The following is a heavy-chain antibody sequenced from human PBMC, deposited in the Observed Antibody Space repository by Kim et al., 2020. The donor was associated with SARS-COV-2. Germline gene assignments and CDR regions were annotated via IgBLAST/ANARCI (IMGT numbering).Heavy chain of an antibody. J-gene: IGHJ4*02. Sequence: SETLSLTCTVSGGSVSSGSYFWSWIRQPPGKGLEWIGYIYYSGNTNYNPSLKSRVTMSVDTSKNQFSLKLRSVTAADTAVYYCARAPNDFWSGYPYYFDYWGQETLVTVSS. D-gene: IGHD3-3*01. CDR2: IYYSGNT. V-gene: IGHV4-61*01. CDR1: GGSVSSGSYF. CDR3: ARAPNDFWSGYPYYFDY.